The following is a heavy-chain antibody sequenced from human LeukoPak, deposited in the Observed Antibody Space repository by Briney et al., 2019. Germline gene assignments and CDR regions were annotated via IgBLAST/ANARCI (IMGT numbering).Heavy chain of an antibody. V-gene: IGHV3-30*19. CDR1: GFTFSSYG. CDR2: ISYDGSNK. CDR3: AREESDVFDSGSIKPPAFDI. D-gene: IGHD1-26*01. J-gene: IGHJ3*02. Sequence: PGGSLRLSCAASGFTFSSYGMHWVRQAPGKGLEWVAVISYDGSNKYYADSVKGRFTISRDNSKNALYLQMNSLRAEDTAVYYCAREESDVFDSGSIKPPAFDIWGQGTMVTVSS.